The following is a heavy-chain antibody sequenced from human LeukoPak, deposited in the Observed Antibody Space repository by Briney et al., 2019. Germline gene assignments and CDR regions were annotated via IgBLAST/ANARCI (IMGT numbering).Heavy chain of an antibody. J-gene: IGHJ5*02. CDR2: INHSGST. D-gene: IGHD3-22*01. CDR3: ARRLRRGRYYDSSGYYYWFDP. Sequence: SEALSLTCAVYGGSFSGYYWGWIRQPPGKGLEWIGEINHSGSTNYNPSLKSRVTISVDTSKNQFSLKLSSVTAADTAVYYCARRLRRGRYYDSSGYYYWFDPWGQGTLVTVSS. CDR1: GGSFSGYY. V-gene: IGHV4-34*01.